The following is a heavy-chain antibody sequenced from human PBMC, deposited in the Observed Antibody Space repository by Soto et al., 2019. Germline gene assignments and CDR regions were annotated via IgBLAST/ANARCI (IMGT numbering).Heavy chain of an antibody. J-gene: IGHJ6*02. CDR2: VRGIGHDS. CDR3: VKDYLRGGDALSSRSTETPMDG. V-gene: IGHV3-23*01. CDR1: GFTFATYA. Sequence: EVQLLESGGGLVRPGESLRLSCAASGFTFATYAMSWVRQGPGKGLEWVAIVRGIGHDSYYADSVKGRFTIARDNSKNTVYLQMKSLTAQDTGVYYCVKDYLRGGDALSSRSTETPMDGWGRGTTVIVSS. D-gene: IGHD6-13*01.